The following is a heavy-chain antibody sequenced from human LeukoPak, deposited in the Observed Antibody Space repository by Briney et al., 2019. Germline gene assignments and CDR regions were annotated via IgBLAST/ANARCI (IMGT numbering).Heavy chain of an antibody. V-gene: IGHV1-2*02. J-gene: IGHJ5*02. CDR3: ARDWGSQNVAWFDP. CDR1: GYTFTGYY. D-gene: IGHD3-16*01. CDR2: INPNSGGT. Sequence: ASVKVSCKASGYTFTGYYMHWVRQAPGQGLEWMGWINPNSGGTNYAQKFQGRVTMTRDTSISTAYMELSRLRSDDTAVYYCARDWGSQNVAWFDPWGQGTLVTVSS.